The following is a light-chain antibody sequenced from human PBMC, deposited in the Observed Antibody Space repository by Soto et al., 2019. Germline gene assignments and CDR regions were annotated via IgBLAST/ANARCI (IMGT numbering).Light chain of an antibody. CDR1: QSVSIY. CDR3: QQYNNWPLT. J-gene: IGKJ1*01. V-gene: IGKV3D-15*01. CDR2: DTS. Sequence: PGERATLSCRASQSVSIYLDWYQQKPGQAPRLLIYDTSNRATGIPARFSGSGSGTEFTLTISSLQSEDFAVYYCQQYNNWPLTFGQGTKVDIK.